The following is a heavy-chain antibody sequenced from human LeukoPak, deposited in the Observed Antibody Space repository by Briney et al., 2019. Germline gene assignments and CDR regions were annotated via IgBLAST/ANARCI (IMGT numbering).Heavy chain of an antibody. D-gene: IGHD4-17*01. V-gene: IGHV4-39*07. CDR3: ARGEYGDPYYFDY. CDR2: IFYSGST. J-gene: IGHJ4*02. CDR1: GGSMSNIYY. Sequence: SETLSLTCNVSGGSMSNIYYWGWIRQPPGKGLEWIGNIFYSGSTYYNPSLKSRVTISVDRSKNQFSLKLSSVTAADTAVYYCARGEYGDPYYFDYWGQGTLVTVSS.